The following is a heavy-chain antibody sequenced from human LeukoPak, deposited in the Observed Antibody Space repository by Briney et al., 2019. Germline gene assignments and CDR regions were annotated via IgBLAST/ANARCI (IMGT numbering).Heavy chain of an antibody. Sequence: GASVKVSCKASGYTFTSYYIHWVRQAPGQGLEWMGIINPSGGSTSYAQKFQGRVTMTRDMSTSTVYMELSSLRSEDTAVYYCARGRVAILTGYSTFDYWGQGTLVTVSS. CDR3: ARGRVAILTGYSTFDY. CDR2: INPSGGST. J-gene: IGHJ4*02. CDR1: GYTFTSYY. V-gene: IGHV1-46*01. D-gene: IGHD3-9*01.